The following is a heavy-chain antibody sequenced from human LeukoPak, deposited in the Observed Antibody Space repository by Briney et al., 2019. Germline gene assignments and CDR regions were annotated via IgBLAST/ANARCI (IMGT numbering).Heavy chain of an antibody. CDR2: INPNSGGT. CDR1: EYTFTGYY. Sequence: ASVKVSCKACEYTFTGYYMHWVRQAPGQGLEWMGRINPNSGGTNYAQKFQGRVTMTRDTSISTAYMELSRLRSDDTAVYYCARVPSYCSGGSCSGFSWFDPWGQGTLVTVSS. J-gene: IGHJ5*02. CDR3: ARVPSYCSGGSCSGFSWFDP. V-gene: IGHV1-2*06. D-gene: IGHD2-15*01.